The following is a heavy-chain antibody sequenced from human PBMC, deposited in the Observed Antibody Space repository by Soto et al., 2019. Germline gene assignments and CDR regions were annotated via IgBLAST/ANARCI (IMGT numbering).Heavy chain of an antibody. CDR2: IGPKTGDT. CDR1: GYTFTGYY. Sequence: QVQLVQSGAEVKESGASVKVSCKGSGYTFTGYYIHWVRQAPGQGPEWVGEIGPKTGDTRYAQKFQGRVIMTKDTSINTVYMELSNMSLYDTAVYYCGRGRSGELVIFYWGQGTLVTV. CDR3: GRGRSGELVIFY. V-gene: IGHV1-2*02. J-gene: IGHJ4*02. D-gene: IGHD1-7*01.